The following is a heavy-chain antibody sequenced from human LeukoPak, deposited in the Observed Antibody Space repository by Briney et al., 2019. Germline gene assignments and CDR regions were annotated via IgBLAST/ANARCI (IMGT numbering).Heavy chain of an antibody. CDR1: GFTFRNYV. Sequence: GGSLGLSCAASGFTFRNYVIHWVRQAQGKGLEWVSYISGTSSLIYYADSVKGRFTISRDNAKNSLYLQMNSLRDEDTAVYYCVRDQFFSFDYWGQGTLVTVSS. D-gene: IGHD3-3*01. J-gene: IGHJ4*02. CDR3: VRDQFFSFDY. CDR2: ISGTSSLI. V-gene: IGHV3-48*02.